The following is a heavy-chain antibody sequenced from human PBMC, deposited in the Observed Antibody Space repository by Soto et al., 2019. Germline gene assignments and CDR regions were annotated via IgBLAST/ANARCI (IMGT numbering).Heavy chain of an antibody. V-gene: IGHV3-23*01. Sequence: VGSLRLSCSASGFTFSNYAMSWVRQSPGKGLEWVSGVSSTGTSPYYAGSVQGRFTISRDNSKNMFYLQMKSLRAEDTAIYYCAKARPSGGYYYVEAFDVWGQGTMVTVSS. CDR2: VSSTGTSP. J-gene: IGHJ3*01. CDR3: AKARPSGGYYYVEAFDV. CDR1: GFTFSNYA. D-gene: IGHD3-22*01.